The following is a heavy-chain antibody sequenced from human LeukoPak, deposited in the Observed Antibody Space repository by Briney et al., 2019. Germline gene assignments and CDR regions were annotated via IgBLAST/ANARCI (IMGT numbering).Heavy chain of an antibody. J-gene: IGHJ4*02. CDR2: MNPNSGNT. CDR1: GYTFTSYD. D-gene: IGHD6-19*01. Sequence: ASVKVSCKASGYTFTSYDIHWVRQATGQGLEWMGWMNPNSGNTGYAQKFQGRVTMTRNTSLSTAYMELSSLRSEDTAVYYCARSSVAEPFDYWGQGTLVTVSS. CDR3: ARSSVAEPFDY. V-gene: IGHV1-8*01.